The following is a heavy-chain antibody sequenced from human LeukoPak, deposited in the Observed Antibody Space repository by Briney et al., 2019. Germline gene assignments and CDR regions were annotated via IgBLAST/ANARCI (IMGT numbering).Heavy chain of an antibody. CDR2: ISSSSSYI. D-gene: IGHD3-3*01. J-gene: IGHJ4*02. CDR1: TFTFSSYS. Sequence: GGSLRLSCAAATFTFSSYSMNWVRQAPGKGLEWVSSISSSSSYIYYADSVKGRFTISRDNAKNSLYLQMNSLRAEDTAVYYCARDRPSDFWSGYYYYWGQGTLVTVSS. CDR3: ARDRPSDFWSGYYYY. V-gene: IGHV3-21*01.